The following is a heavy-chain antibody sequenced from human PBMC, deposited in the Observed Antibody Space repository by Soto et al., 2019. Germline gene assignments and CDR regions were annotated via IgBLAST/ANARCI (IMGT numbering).Heavy chain of an antibody. V-gene: IGHV3-33*01. CDR3: ARGGSFSVDY. CDR2: IWYDGSNK. J-gene: IGHJ4*02. CDR1: GFTFSSYG. Sequence: QVQLVESGGGVVQPGRSLRLSCAASGFTFSSYGMHWVRQAPGKGLEWVAVIWYDGSNKYYADSVKGRFTISRDNSKNTLYLQMNSRRAEDTAVYYCARGGSFSVDYWGQGTLVTVSS. D-gene: IGHD1-26*01.